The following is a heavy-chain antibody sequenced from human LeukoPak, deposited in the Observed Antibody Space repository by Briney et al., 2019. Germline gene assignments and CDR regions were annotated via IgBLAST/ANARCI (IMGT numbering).Heavy chain of an antibody. J-gene: IGHJ4*02. CDR2: IKQDGSEK. V-gene: IGHV3-7*01. Sequence: GGSLRLSCAASGFTFSSYWMSWFRQAPGKGLEWVANIKQDGSEKYYVDSVKGRFTISRDNAKNSLYLQMNSLRAEDTAVYYCARGYYDILTGYYRKSVDYWGQGTLVTVSS. CDR1: GFTFSSYW. CDR3: ARGYYDILTGYYRKSVDY. D-gene: IGHD3-9*01.